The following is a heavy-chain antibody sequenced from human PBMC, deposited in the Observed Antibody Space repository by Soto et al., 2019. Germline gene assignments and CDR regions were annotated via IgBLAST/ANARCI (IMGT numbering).Heavy chain of an antibody. Sequence: GGSLRLSCAASGFTFDYYTMHWVRQAPGKGLEWVSLISWDGGSTYYADSVKGRFTISRDNAKNSLYLQMNSLRAEDTAVYYCAXTRDLITIFGVVYYFDYWGQGTLVTVSS. D-gene: IGHD3-3*01. CDR1: GFTFDYYT. J-gene: IGHJ4*02. CDR3: AXTRDLITIFGVVYYFDY. CDR2: ISWDGGST. V-gene: IGHV3-43*01.